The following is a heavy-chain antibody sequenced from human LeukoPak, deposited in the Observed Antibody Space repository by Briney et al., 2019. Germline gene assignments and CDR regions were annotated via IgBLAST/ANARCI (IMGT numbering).Heavy chain of an antibody. CDR1: GGSISSYY. V-gene: IGHV4-59*12. CDR3: ARDGLNTMVRGKIHYYYMDV. CDR2: IYYSGST. J-gene: IGHJ6*03. Sequence: SETLSLTCTVSGGSISSYYWSWIRQPPGKGLEWIGYIYYSGSTHYNPSLKSRVTISVDTSKNQFSLKLSSVTAADTAVYYCARDGLNTMVRGKIHYYYMDVWGKGTTVTISS. D-gene: IGHD3-10*01.